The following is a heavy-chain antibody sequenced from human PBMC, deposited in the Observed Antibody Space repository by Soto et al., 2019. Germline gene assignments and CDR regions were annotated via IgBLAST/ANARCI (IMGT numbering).Heavy chain of an antibody. CDR1: GGTFSSYA. CDR3: ASIEYYDFWSGYYRL. V-gene: IGHV1-69*13. CDR2: IIPIFGTA. J-gene: IGHJ4*02. D-gene: IGHD3-3*01. Sequence: ASVKVSCKASGGTFSSYAISWVRQAPGQGLEWMGGIIPIFGTANYAQKFQGRVTITADESTSTAYMELSSLRSEDTAVYYCASIEYYDFWSGYYRLWGQGTLVTVSS.